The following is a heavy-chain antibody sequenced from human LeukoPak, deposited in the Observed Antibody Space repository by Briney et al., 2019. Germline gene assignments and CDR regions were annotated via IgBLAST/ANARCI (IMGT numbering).Heavy chain of an antibody. Sequence: QPGGSLRLSCAASGFTFSSYSMNWVRQAPGKGLEWVSYISSSSTIYYADSVKGRFTISRDNAKNSLYLQMNSLRAEDTAVYYCAPLYGSGGGFDPWGQGTLVTVSS. D-gene: IGHD2-15*01. CDR3: APLYGSGGGFDP. V-gene: IGHV3-48*04. CDR2: ISSSSTI. CDR1: GFTFSSYS. J-gene: IGHJ5*02.